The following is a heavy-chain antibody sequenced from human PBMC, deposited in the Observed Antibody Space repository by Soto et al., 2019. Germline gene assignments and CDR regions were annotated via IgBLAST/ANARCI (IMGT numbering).Heavy chain of an antibody. Sequence: SETLSLTCTVSGGSFSSGSYYWSWIRPPPGKGLDWMGNIYYRGSAYYNPSLQSRVTISLDKSKSQFSLKLNSVTAADSAVYFCARLEGLATISYYFDFWGPGALVTVSS. V-gene: IGHV4-39*01. CDR2: IYYRGSA. D-gene: IGHD3-9*01. CDR1: GGSFSSGSYY. CDR3: ARLEGLATISYYFDF. J-gene: IGHJ4*02.